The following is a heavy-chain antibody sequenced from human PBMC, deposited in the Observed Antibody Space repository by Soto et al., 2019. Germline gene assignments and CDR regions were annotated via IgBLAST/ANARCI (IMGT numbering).Heavy chain of an antibody. J-gene: IGHJ5*02. Sequence: QVQLVQSGPEVKKPGASVRVSCKTSGYTFTNYGISWLRQAPGQGLEWMGWISPYNGDTNFAQKVQGRVTLTTDTSTSTAYMQLWSLTSADTAMYYCARDSLGTETHSYLDPWGQGTLVTVSS. D-gene: IGHD4-4*01. CDR3: ARDSLGTETHSYLDP. CDR1: GYTFTNYG. V-gene: IGHV1-18*04. CDR2: ISPYNGDT.